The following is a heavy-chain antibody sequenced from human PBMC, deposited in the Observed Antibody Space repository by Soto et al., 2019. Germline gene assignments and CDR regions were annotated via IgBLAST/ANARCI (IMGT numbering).Heavy chain of an antibody. Sequence: ASVKVSCKASGYTFTSYGISWVRQAPGQGLEWMGWISAYNGNTNYAQKLQGRITMNTDTSTSTAYMELRSLSSYDTAVYYCARNKRETGDFDYWGQGTLVTVSS. V-gene: IGHV1-18*01. CDR3: ARNKRETGDFDY. D-gene: IGHD7-27*01. CDR2: ISAYNGNT. CDR1: GYTFTSYG. J-gene: IGHJ4*02.